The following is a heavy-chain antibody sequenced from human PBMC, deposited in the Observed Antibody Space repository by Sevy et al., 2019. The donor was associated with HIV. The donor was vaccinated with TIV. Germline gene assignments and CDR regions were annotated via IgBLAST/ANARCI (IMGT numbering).Heavy chain of an antibody. V-gene: IGHV3-7*01. CDR2: IKQDGSEK. Sequence: GGSLRLSCAASGFTFSNYWMSWVRQAPGKGLEWVANIKQDGSEKYYVDSVKGGCTISRDNDKNALYLQMNSLRAEDAAVDYCARGYAMFGEFRYFDYWGQGTLVTVSS. D-gene: IGHD3-10*02. J-gene: IGHJ4*02. CDR3: ARGYAMFGEFRYFDY. CDR1: GFTFSNYW.